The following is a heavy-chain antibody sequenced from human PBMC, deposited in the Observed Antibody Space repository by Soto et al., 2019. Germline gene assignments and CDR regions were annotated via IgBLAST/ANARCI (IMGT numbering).Heavy chain of an antibody. D-gene: IGHD5-12*01. CDR1: GFTFSSYW. CDR2: INSDGSST. V-gene: IGHV3-74*01. CDR3: ARGQVDIVATIIDY. J-gene: IGHJ4*02. Sequence: EVQLVESGGGLVQPGGSLRLSCAASGFTFSSYWMHWVRQAPGKGLVWVSRINSDGSSTSYADSVRGRFTISRDNAKNTLYLQMNSLRAEDTAVYYCARGQVDIVATIIDYWGQGTLVTVSS.